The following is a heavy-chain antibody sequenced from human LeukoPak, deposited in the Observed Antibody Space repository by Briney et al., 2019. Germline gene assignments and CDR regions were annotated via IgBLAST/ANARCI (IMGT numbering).Heavy chain of an antibody. D-gene: IGHD4-17*01. V-gene: IGHV3-30-3*01. CDR2: ISYDGSNK. CDR3: ARDLGDTGDY. Sequence: GGSLRLSCVASGFTFSSKAMNWVRQAPGKGLEWVAVISYDGSNKYYADSVKGRFTISRDNSKNTLYLQMNSLRAEDTAVYYCARDLGDTGDYWGQGTLVTVSS. J-gene: IGHJ4*02. CDR1: GFTFSSKA.